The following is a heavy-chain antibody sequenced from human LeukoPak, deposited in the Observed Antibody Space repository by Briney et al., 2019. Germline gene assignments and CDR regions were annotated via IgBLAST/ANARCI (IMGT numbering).Heavy chain of an antibody. Sequence: GGSLRLSCAASGFTFSSYWMSWVRQAPGKGLEWVANIKKDGSEKYYVDSVKGRFTISRDNAKNSLYLQMNSLRAEDTAVYYCVRGDIVVVPAAIPAFDIRGQGTMVTVSS. J-gene: IGHJ3*02. D-gene: IGHD2-2*02. CDR1: GFTFSSYW. CDR2: IKKDGSEK. V-gene: IGHV3-7*01. CDR3: VRGDIVVVPAAIPAFDI.